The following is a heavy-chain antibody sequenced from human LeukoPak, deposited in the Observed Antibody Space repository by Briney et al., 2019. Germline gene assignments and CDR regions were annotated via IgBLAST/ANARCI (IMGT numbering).Heavy chain of an antibody. CDR2: INHSGST. Sequence: SETLSLTCAVYGGSFSGYYWSWIRQSPGKGLEWIGEINHSGSTNYNPSLKSRATISVDTSKNQFSLRVSSVTAADTAVYYCARPERSRGEVDYWGQGTLVTVSS. J-gene: IGHJ4*02. CDR1: GGSFSGYY. V-gene: IGHV4-34*01. D-gene: IGHD3-10*01. CDR3: ARPERSRGEVDY.